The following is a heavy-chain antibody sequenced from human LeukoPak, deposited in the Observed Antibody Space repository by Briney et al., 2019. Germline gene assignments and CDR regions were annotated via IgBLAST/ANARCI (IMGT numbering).Heavy chain of an antibody. D-gene: IGHD3-10*01. CDR2: ISGSGGST. V-gene: IGHV3-23*01. Sequence: PGGSLRLSCAASGFTFSSYGMSWVRQAPGKGLEWVSAISGSGGSTYYADSVKGRFTISRDNAKNSLYLQMNSLRAEDTAVYYCARVREAAAFDYWGQETLVTVSS. CDR1: GFTFSSYG. CDR3: ARVREAAAFDY. J-gene: IGHJ4*02.